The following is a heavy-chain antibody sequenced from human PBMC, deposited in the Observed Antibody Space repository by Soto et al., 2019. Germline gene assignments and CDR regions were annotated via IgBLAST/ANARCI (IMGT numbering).Heavy chain of an antibody. V-gene: IGHV3-30*18. J-gene: IGHJ6*02. CDR1: GFTFSSYG. CDR3: AKDSGPYGDYPYYYGMDV. D-gene: IGHD4-17*01. Sequence: GGSLRLSCAASGFTFSSYGMHWVRQAPGKGLEWVAVISYDGSNKYYADSVKGRFTISRDNSKNTLYLQMNSLRAEDTAVYYCAKDSGPYGDYPYYYGMDVWGQGTTVTVSS. CDR2: ISYDGSNK.